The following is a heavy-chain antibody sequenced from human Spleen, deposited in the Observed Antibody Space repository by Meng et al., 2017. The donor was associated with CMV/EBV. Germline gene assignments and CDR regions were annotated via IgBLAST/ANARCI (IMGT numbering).Heavy chain of an antibody. D-gene: IGHD2-2*01. CDR2: ISSNSSYI. V-gene: IGHV3-21*01. CDR3: ARDRSFVGVVVVPAAATDY. CDR1: GFTFSSYS. J-gene: IGHJ4*02. Sequence: GGSLRLSCAASGFTFSSYSMNWVRQAPGKGLEWVSSISSNSSYIYYADSVKGRFTISRDNAKHSLYLQMNSLRAEDTAVYYCARDRSFVGVVVVPAAATDYWGQGTLVTVSS.